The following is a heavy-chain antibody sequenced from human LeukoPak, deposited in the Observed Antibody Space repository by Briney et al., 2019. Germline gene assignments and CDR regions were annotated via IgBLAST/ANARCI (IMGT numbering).Heavy chain of an antibody. J-gene: IGHJ6*03. D-gene: IGHD1-1*01. CDR2: INHSGST. CDR1: GGSFSGYY. CDR3: ARGYGTFYYYYMDV. V-gene: IGHV4-34*01. Sequence: SETLSLTCAVYGGSFSGYYWSWIRQPPGKGLEWIGEINHSGSTNYNPSLKSRVTISVDTSKNQFSLKLSSVTAADTAVYYCARGYGTFYYYYMDVWGKGTTVTVSS.